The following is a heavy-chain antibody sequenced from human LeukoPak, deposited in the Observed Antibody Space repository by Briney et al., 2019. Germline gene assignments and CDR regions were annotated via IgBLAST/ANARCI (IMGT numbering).Heavy chain of an antibody. V-gene: IGHV1-18*01. CDR1: GYTFTSYG. CDR2: ISGYQGST. D-gene: IGHD5-24*01. Sequence: VASVKVSCKASGYTFTSYGISWVRQAPGQGLEWMGWISGYQGSTKYAQNFQGRVTMTIDTSTSTAYMDLRSLRSDDTAIYFCARSDLGTITAGPFNWGQGTLVAVSS. J-gene: IGHJ4*02. CDR3: ARSDLGTITAGPFN.